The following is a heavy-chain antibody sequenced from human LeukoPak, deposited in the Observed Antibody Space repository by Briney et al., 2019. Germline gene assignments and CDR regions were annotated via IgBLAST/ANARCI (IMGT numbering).Heavy chain of an antibody. D-gene: IGHD3-22*01. V-gene: IGHV4-59*12. CDR1: GGSISSYY. Sequence: PSETLSLTCTVSGGSISSYYWSWIRQPPGKGLEWIGYIYYSGSTNYNPSLKSRVTISVDTSKNQFSLKLSSVTAADTAVYYCARGKTYYYDSSLFDYWGQGTLVTVSS. J-gene: IGHJ4*02. CDR3: ARGKTYYYDSSLFDY. CDR2: IYYSGST.